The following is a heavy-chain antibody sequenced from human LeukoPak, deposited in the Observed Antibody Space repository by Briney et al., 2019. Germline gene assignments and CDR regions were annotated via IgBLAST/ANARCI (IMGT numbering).Heavy chain of an antibody. CDR2: IHSDGSST. Sequence: GGSLRLSCAVSGFTFNNYVMSWIRQAPGKGLVWVSRIHSDGSSTVYADSVKGRFTISRDNAKNTLYLQMNSLRAEDTAVYYCARDRAGPDYWGQGTLVTVSS. V-gene: IGHV3-74*01. D-gene: IGHD6-19*01. CDR1: GFTFNNYV. CDR3: ARDRAGPDY. J-gene: IGHJ4*02.